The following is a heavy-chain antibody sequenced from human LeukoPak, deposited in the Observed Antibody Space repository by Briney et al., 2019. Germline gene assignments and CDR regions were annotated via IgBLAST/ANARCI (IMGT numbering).Heavy chain of an antibody. J-gene: IGHJ6*02. CDR2: IRSKANSYAT. V-gene: IGHV3-73*01. CDR3: TRQGRVYSSGWFYYYGMDV. CDR1: GFTFSGSA. D-gene: IGHD6-19*01. Sequence: GGSLRLSCAASGFTFSGSAMHWVRQASGKGLEWVGRIRSKANSYATAYAASVKGRFTISRDDSKNTAYLQMNSLKTEDTAVYYCTRQGRVYSSGWFYYYGMDVWGQGTTVTVSS.